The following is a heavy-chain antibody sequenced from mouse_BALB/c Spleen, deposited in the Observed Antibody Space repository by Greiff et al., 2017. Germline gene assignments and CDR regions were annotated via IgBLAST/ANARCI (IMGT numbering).Heavy chain of an antibody. Sequence: EVQGVESGGGLVKPGGSLKLSCAASGFTFSDYYMYWVRQTPEKRLEWVATISDGGSYTYYPDSVKGRFTISRDNAKNNLYLQMSSLKSEDTAMYYCARDGNYGFWFAYWGQGTLVTVSA. CDR1: GFTFSDYY. D-gene: IGHD1-2*01. J-gene: IGHJ3*01. V-gene: IGHV5-4*02. CDR3: ARDGNYGFWFAY. CDR2: ISDGGSYT.